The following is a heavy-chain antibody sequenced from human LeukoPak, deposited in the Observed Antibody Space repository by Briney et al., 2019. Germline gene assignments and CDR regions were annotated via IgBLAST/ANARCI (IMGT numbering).Heavy chain of an antibody. D-gene: IGHD6-13*01. CDR3: AKDSGYSSSWPFDY. CDR2: ISYDGSNK. CDR1: GFTFSSYG. J-gene: IGHJ4*02. V-gene: IGHV3-30*18. Sequence: PGGSLRLSWAASGFTFSSYGMHWVRQAPGKGLEWVAVISYDGSNKYYADSVKGRFTISRDNSKNTLYLQMNSLRAEDTAVYYCAKDSGYSSSWPFDYWGQGTLVTVSS.